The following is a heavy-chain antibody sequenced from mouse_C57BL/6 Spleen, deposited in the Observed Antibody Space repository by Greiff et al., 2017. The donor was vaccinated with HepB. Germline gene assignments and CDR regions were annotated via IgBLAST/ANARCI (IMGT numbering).Heavy chain of an antibody. V-gene: IGHV3-1*01. CDR2: ISYSGST. Sequence: VQLQQSGPGMVKPSQSLSLTCTVTGYSITSGYDWHWIRHFPGNKLEWMGYISYSGSTNYNPSLKSRISITHDTSKNHFFLKLNSVTTEDTATYYCARGDYGGYFDVWGTGTTVTVSS. J-gene: IGHJ1*03. CDR3: ARGDYGGYFDV. D-gene: IGHD1-1*01. CDR1: GYSITSGYD.